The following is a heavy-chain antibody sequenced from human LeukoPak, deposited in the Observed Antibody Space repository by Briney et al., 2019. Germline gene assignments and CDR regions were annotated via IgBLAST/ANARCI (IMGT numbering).Heavy chain of an antibody. V-gene: IGHV3-15*01. CDR3: ARKRLNGGQLLFGARAAAGTPFDY. CDR1: GFTFSNAW. D-gene: IGHD6-13*01. Sequence: GGSLRLSCAASGFTFSNAWMSWVRQAPGKGLEWVGRIKSKTDGGTTDYAAPVKGRFTISRDDSKNTLYLQMNSLKTEDTAVYYCARKRLNGGQLLFGARAAAGTPFDYWGQGTLVTVSS. CDR2: IKSKTDGGTT. J-gene: IGHJ4*02.